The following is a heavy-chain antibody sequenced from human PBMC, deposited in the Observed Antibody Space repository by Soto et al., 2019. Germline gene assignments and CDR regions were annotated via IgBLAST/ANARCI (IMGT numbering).Heavy chain of an antibody. CDR1: GYSFTSYW. CDR2: IYPGDSDT. Sequence: GESLKISCKGSGYSFTSYWIGWVRQIPGKGLEWMGIIYPGDSDTRYSPSFQGQVTISADKSISTAYLQWSSLKASDTAMYYCAKTRTGQEYYFDFWGQGTLVIVSS. J-gene: IGHJ4*02. CDR3: AKTRTGQEYYFDF. V-gene: IGHV5-51*01.